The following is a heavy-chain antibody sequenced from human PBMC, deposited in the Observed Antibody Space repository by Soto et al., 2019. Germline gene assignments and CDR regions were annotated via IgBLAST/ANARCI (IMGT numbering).Heavy chain of an antibody. CDR1: GFTFSSYS. V-gene: IGHV3-48*01. Sequence: GGSLRLSCAASGFTFSSYSMNWVRQAPGKGLEWVSYISSSSSTIYYADSVKGRFTISRDNAKDSLYLQMNSLRAEDTAVYYCARDAPPDDYWGQGTLVTVSS. J-gene: IGHJ4*02. CDR2: ISSSSSTI. CDR3: ARDAPPDDY.